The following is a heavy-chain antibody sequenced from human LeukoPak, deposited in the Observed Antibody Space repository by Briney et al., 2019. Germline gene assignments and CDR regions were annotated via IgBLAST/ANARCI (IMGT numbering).Heavy chain of an antibody. CDR1: GFTFSSYG. V-gene: IGHV3-74*01. D-gene: IGHD3-10*01. CDR3: GRGMRDYYGLDY. J-gene: IGHJ4*02. Sequence: PGRSLRLSCAASGFTFSSYGMHWVRQAPGKGLVWVSHTNSDGSTTDYADSVRGRFTISRDNAKNTLYLQMNSLTVEDTAVNYCGRGMRDYYGLDYWGQGILVTVSS. CDR2: TNSDGSTT.